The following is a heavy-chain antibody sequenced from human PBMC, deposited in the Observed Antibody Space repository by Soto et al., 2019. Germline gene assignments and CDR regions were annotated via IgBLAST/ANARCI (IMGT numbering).Heavy chain of an antibody. V-gene: IGHV1-24*01. CDR1: GYTLTELS. CDR3: ATPTRVGYSSSWYRWVFDY. CDR2: FDPEDGET. Sequence: ASVKVSCKASGYTLTELSMHWVRQAPGKGLEWMGGFDPEDGETIYAQKFQGRVTMTEDTSRDTAYMELSSLRSEDTAVYYCATPTRVGYSSSWYRWVFDYWGQGTLVTVSS. J-gene: IGHJ4*02. D-gene: IGHD6-13*01.